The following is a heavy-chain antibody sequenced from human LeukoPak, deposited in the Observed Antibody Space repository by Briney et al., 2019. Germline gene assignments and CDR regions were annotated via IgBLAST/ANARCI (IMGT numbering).Heavy chain of an antibody. CDR2: ISSSSSTI. CDR1: GFTFSSYG. Sequence: GGSLRLSCAASGFTFSSYGMTWVRQAPGRGLEWVSYISSSSSTIYYADSVKGRFTISRDNAKNSLYLQMNSLRAEDMALYYCAKDSKGEGDAFDIWGQGTMVTVSS. V-gene: IGHV3-48*01. CDR3: AKDSKGEGDAFDI. J-gene: IGHJ3*02. D-gene: IGHD1-26*01.